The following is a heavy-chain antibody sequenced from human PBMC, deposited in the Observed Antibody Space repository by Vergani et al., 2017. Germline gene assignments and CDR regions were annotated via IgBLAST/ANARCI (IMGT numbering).Heavy chain of an antibody. CDR3: ARFGYCSSTSCYFYYYYYGMDV. V-gene: IGHV1-46*01. D-gene: IGHD2-2*01. Sequence: QVQLVQSGAEVKKPGASVKVSCKASGYTFTSYYMHWVRQAPGQGLEWMGIINPSGGSTSYAQKFQGRVTMTRDTSTSTVYMELSSLRSEDTAVYYCARFGYCSSTSCYFYYYYYGMDVWGQGTTVTVSS. CDR1: GYTFTSYY. J-gene: IGHJ6*02. CDR2: INPSGGST.